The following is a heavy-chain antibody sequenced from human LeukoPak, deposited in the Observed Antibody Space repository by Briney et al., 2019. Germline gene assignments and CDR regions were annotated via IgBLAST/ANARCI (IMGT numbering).Heavy chain of an antibody. V-gene: IGHV1-8*02. CDR2: MNPNSGNT. CDR1: GYTFTSYD. Sequence: GASVKVSCKASGYTFTSYDINWVRQATGQGLEWMGWMNPNSGNTGYAQKFQGRVTMTRDTSISTAYMELSRLRSDDTAVYYCARGNPWLEFYAFDIWGQGTMVTVSS. D-gene: IGHD6-19*01. J-gene: IGHJ3*02. CDR3: ARGNPWLEFYAFDI.